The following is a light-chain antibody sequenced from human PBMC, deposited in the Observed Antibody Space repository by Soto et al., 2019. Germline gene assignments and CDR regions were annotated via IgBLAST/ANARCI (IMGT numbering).Light chain of an antibody. CDR2: GAS. CDR3: QQDDSSFT. J-gene: IGKJ4*01. CDR1: QHVTTTY. Sequence: PGERATLSCTASQHVTTTYIAWYQQKFGQAPRLLIYGASTRATGTPDRFTGGGFGTDFTLTISRVEPEDFAVYYCQQDDSSFTFGGGTKVEMK. V-gene: IGKV3-20*01.